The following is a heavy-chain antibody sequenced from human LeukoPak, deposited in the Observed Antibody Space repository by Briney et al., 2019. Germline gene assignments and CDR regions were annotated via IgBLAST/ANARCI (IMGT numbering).Heavy chain of an antibody. D-gene: IGHD3-10*01. CDR3: AKLGLWFGELFHTRDFDY. J-gene: IGHJ4*02. CDR2: ISGSGGST. Sequence: YPGGSLRLSCAASGFTFNIYTMPWVRQAPGKGLERVSAISGSGGSTYYADSVKGRFTISRDNSKNTLYLQMNSLRAEDTAVYYCAKLGLWFGELFHTRDFDYWGQGTLVTVSS. CDR1: GFTFNIYT. V-gene: IGHV3-23*01.